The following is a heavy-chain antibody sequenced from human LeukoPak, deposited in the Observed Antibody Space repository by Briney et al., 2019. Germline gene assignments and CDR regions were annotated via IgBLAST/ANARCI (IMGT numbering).Heavy chain of an antibody. CDR3: ARAYQPSLSNYYYYYMDV. Sequence: AAVKVSCKASGYTFTSYDINWVRQATGQGLEWMGWMNPNSGNTGYAQKFQGRVTMTRNTSISTAYMELSSLRSEDTAVYYCARAYQPSLSNYYYYYMDVWGKGTTVTVSS. CDR2: MNPNSGNT. V-gene: IGHV1-8*01. D-gene: IGHD2-2*01. J-gene: IGHJ6*03. CDR1: GYTFTSYD.